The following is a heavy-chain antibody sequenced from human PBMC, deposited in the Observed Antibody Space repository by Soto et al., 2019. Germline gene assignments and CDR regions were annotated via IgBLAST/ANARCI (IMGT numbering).Heavy chain of an antibody. Sequence: DVQLVESGGGQVRPGGSLRLSCAASGLSFSRYSMHWVRQAPGKGLEWVSSIHSSSRYIYYAGSMKGRLTISRDNAKNSLFMQMRSLRAADTAVYYCARGGQNFWMREDAFDKWGQGTMVNVSS. CDR2: IHSSSRYI. D-gene: IGHD3-3*01. CDR3: ARGGQNFWMREDAFDK. J-gene: IGHJ3*02. V-gene: IGHV3-21*01. CDR1: GLSFSRYS.